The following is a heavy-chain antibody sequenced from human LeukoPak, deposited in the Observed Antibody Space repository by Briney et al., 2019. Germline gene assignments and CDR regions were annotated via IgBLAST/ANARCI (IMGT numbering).Heavy chain of an antibody. CDR3: ARGRYYYMDV. J-gene: IGHJ6*02. Sequence: GGSLRLPCAASGFTFNNYWMHWVRQAPGKGLVWVSRINSDGSGTVYADSVKGRFTISRDNAKNTLYLQMNNLRAEDTAVYYCARGRYYYMDVWGQGTTVTVSS. CDR1: GFTFNNYW. V-gene: IGHV3-74*01. CDR2: INSDGSGT.